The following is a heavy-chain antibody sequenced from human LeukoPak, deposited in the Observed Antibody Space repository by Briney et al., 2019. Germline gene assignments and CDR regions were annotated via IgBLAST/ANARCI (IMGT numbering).Heavy chain of an antibody. D-gene: IGHD3-10*01. J-gene: IGHJ4*02. Sequence: SQTLSLTCTVSGGSISSGDYYWSWIRQPPGKGLEWIGYIYYSGSTYYNPSLKSRVTISVDTSKNQFSLKLSSVTAADTAVYYCARKDYGSGSFSRSFDYWGQGTLVTVSS. CDR3: ARKDYGSGSFSRSFDY. CDR2: IYYSGST. CDR1: GGSISSGDYY. V-gene: IGHV4-30-4*08.